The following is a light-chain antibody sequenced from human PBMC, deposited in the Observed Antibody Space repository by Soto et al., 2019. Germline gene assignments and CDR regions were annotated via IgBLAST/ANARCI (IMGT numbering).Light chain of an antibody. CDR2: EVS. CDR1: SSDVGGYNY. Sequence: QSALTQPASVSGSPGQSITISCTGTSSDVGGYNYVSWYQRHPGKAPKLMIYEVSNRPSGVSNRFSGSKSGNTASLTISGLQAEDEADYYCSSYTSSSTYVFGTGTKSPS. V-gene: IGLV2-14*01. CDR3: SSYTSSSTYV. J-gene: IGLJ1*01.